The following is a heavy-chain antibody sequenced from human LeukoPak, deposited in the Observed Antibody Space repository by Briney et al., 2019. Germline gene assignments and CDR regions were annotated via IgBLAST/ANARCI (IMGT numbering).Heavy chain of an antibody. J-gene: IGHJ6*03. CDR3: ARSVEGYCRGGSCYHYSYYMGV. Sequence: PSETLSLTCTVSGGSISSSSYYWGWIRQPPGKGLEWIGSIYYSGSTYDNPSLNSRVTISVDTSKPQFSLKLSSVTAADTAVYYCARSVEGYCRGGSCYHYSYYMGVRGKGATVTVSS. V-gene: IGHV4-39*07. CDR1: GGSISSSSYY. D-gene: IGHD2-15*01. CDR2: IYYSGST.